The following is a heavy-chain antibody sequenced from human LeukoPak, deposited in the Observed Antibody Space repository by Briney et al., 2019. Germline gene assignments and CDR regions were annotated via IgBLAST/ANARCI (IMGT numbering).Heavy chain of an antibody. V-gene: IGHV1-2*06. D-gene: IGHD6-13*01. J-gene: IGHJ4*02. Sequence: ASVKVSCKASGYTFTSYGISWVRQAPGQGLEWMGRINPNSGGTNYAQKFQGRVTMTRDTSISTAYMELSRLRSDDTAVHYCAREGAAGWGQGTLVTVSS. CDR3: AREGAAG. CDR1: GYTFTSYG. CDR2: INPNSGGT.